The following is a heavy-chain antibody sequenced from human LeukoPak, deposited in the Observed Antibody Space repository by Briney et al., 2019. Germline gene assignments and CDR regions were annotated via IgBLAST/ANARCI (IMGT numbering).Heavy chain of an antibody. J-gene: IGHJ5*02. V-gene: IGHV1-8*01. D-gene: IGHD2-21*01. Sequence: ASVKVSCKATGYTFTSHDINWVRQAAGQGLEWMGWMNPDNGNTDYAQKFQGRVTMTRNTSISTAYMELSSLKSEDTAVYYCARVTRRGDMFDPWAQGTLVTVSS. CDR3: ARVTRRGDMFDP. CDR2: MNPDNGNT. CDR1: GYTFTSHD.